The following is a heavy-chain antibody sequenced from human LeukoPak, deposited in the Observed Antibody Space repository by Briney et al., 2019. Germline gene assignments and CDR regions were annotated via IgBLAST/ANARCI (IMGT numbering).Heavy chain of an antibody. J-gene: IGHJ3*02. D-gene: IGHD2-2*01. V-gene: IGHV1-18*01. CDR3: ARDGCSSTSCYPGAAFDI. CDR1: GYTFTSYG. CDR2: ISAYNGNT. Sequence: RASVKVSCKASGYTFTSYGISWVRQAPGQGLEWMGWISAYNGNTNYAQKLQGRVTMTTDTSTSTAYMELRSLRSEDTAVYYCARDGCSSTSCYPGAAFDIWGQGTMVTVSS.